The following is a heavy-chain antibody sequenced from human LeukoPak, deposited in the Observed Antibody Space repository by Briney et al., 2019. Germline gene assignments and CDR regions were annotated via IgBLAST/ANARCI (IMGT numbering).Heavy chain of an antibody. CDR3: ARDGDYDYVWGSYRRRTFDY. V-gene: IGHV3-33*01. J-gene: IGHJ4*02. CDR2: IWYDGSNK. CDR1: GFTFSSYG. Sequence: GGSLRLSCAASGFTFSSYGMHWVRQAPGKGLEWVAVIWYDGSNKYYADSVKGRFTISRDNAKNSLYLQMNSLRDEDTAVYYCARDGDYDYVWGSYRRRTFDYWGQGTLVTVSS. D-gene: IGHD3-16*02.